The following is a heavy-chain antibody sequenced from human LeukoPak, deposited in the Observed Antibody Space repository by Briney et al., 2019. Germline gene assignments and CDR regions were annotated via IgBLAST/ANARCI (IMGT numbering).Heavy chain of an antibody. D-gene: IGHD1-14*01. CDR3: ARAPPVWPNYYFDY. Sequence: GRSLRLSCAASGFTFSSYAMHWVRQAPGKGLEWVAVISYDGSNKYYADSVKGRFTISRDNSKNTLYPQMNSLRAEDTAVYYCARAPPVWPNYYFDYWGQGTLVTVSS. V-gene: IGHV3-30-3*01. J-gene: IGHJ4*02. CDR1: GFTFSSYA. CDR2: ISYDGSNK.